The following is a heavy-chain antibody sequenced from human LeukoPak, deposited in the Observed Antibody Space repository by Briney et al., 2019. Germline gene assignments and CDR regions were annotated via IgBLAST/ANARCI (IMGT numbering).Heavy chain of an antibody. CDR2: ISPIGSRT. V-gene: IGHV3-23*01. Sequence: HPGGSLRLSCAASGFTFSTYAMNWVRQAPGKGLEWVSAISPIGSRTYYADSVKGRFTISRDNSKNTLYLQMNSLRAEDTAIYYCAKASTVLKPIDSWGQGTLVTVSS. J-gene: IGHJ4*02. CDR3: AKASTVLKPIDS. CDR1: GFTFSTYA. D-gene: IGHD1-14*01.